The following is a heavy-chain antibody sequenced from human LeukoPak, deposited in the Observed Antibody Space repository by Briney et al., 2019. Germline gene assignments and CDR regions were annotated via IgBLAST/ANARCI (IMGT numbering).Heavy chain of an antibody. CDR3: ARLTGGVLNY. V-gene: IGHV4-59*08. D-gene: IGHD3-10*01. J-gene: IGHJ4*02. Sequence: PSETLSLTCTVSGGSVSSYYRSWIRQPPGKGLERIGYIYYSGSTNYNPSLKSRVTISVDTSKNQFSLKLSSVTAADTAVYYCARLTGGVLNYWGQGTLVTVSS. CDR1: GGSVSSYY. CDR2: IYYSGST.